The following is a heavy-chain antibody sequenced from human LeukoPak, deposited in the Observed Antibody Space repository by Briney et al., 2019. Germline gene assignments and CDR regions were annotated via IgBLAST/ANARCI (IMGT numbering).Heavy chain of an antibody. V-gene: IGHV3-53*01. J-gene: IGHJ4*02. D-gene: IGHD2-21*01. CDR3: ARDYSY. CDR2: IYSGGST. Sequence: GGSLRLSCAASGFTVSSNYMSWVRQAPGKGLEWVSIIYSGGSTFYADSVKGRFTISRDNAKNSLYLQMNSLRAEDTAVYYCARDYSYWGQGTLVTVSS. CDR1: GFTVSSNY.